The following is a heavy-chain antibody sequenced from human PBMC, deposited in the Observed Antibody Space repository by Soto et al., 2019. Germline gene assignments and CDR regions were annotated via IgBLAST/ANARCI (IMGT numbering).Heavy chain of an antibody. Sequence: GASVKVSCKTSGATFSSYAITWVLQAPGQGLEWMGGIVPTVDTSTYAQKFQGRVTITADKFTNTVYMELSSLRSDDTAVYYCVRVVAIPGYPDNWGQGTLVTVSS. V-gene: IGHV1-69*06. CDR2: IVPTVDTS. D-gene: IGHD5-12*01. CDR1: GATFSSYA. J-gene: IGHJ4*02. CDR3: VRVVAIPGYPDN.